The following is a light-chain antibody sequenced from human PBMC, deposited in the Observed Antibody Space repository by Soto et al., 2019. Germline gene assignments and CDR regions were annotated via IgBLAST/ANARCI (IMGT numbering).Light chain of an antibody. CDR3: QQYYGFPFT. CDR2: DAS. Sequence: VIWMTQSPSLFSASTGDRVTISCRTSQGISTYLAWYQQKPGKAPDLLIYDASTLQSGVPSRFSGSGSGTDFTLTSSSLQSEDFATYYCQQYYGFPFTFGGGTNVEIK. J-gene: IGKJ4*01. CDR1: QGISTY. V-gene: IGKV1D-8*01.